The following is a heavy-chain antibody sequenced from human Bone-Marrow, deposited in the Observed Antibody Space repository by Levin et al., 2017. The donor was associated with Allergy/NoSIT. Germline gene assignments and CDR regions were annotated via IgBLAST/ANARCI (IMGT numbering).Heavy chain of an antibody. V-gene: IGHV3-74*01. CDR1: GFTISTYW. J-gene: IGHJ6*02. CDR3: ARLAPTGRDYGMDV. D-gene: IGHD4-17*01. CDR2: INSDGSST. Sequence: GGSLRLSCAASGFTISTYWMHWVRQAPGKALVWVSRINSDGSSTSYADSVKGRFTISRDNAKNTLYLQMNSLRAEDTAVYYCARLAPTGRDYGMDVWGQGTTVTVSS.